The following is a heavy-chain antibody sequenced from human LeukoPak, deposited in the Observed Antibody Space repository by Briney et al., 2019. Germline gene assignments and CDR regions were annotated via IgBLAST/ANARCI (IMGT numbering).Heavy chain of an antibody. CDR3: ARDQVECTGGTCQSRVGFDF. D-gene: IGHD2-8*02. CDR2: IYHSGRS. J-gene: IGHJ4*02. V-gene: IGHV4-31*03. CDR1: GDSISNGVKY. Sequence: SETLSLTCTVSGDSISNGVKYWSWIRQHPGRGLEWIGYIYHSGRSYYNPSLKSRVTMSVDTSKNQFSLNLSSVTAADTAVYYCARDQVECTGGTCQSRVGFDFWGQGTLVTVSS.